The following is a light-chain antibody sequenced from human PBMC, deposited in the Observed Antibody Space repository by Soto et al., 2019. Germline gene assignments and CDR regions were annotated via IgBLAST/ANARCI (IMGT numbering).Light chain of an antibody. CDR3: QQRINGIT. Sequence: EIVFTHSPATLSLSAWERATLSCRASQTISNYLAWYQQKPGQPPRLLIYDASNRATGIPARFSGSGSGTDFTLTISSLEPEDFAVYYCQQRINGITCGQGTRRDI. V-gene: IGKV3-11*01. CDR2: DAS. J-gene: IGKJ5*01. CDR1: QTISNY.